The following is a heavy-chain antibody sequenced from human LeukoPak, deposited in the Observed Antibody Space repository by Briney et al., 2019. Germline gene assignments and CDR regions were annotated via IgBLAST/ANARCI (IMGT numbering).Heavy chain of an antibody. J-gene: IGHJ4*02. CDR1: GFTFTSYS. CDR3: ARSHDHLWGNYPDY. CDR2: ITTSSTTI. Sequence: PGGSLRLSCAASGFTFTSYSMNWVRQAPGKGLEWVSYITTSSTTIYYADSVKGRFTISRDNAKNSLYLQMNSLRDEDTAVYYCARSHDHLWGNYPDYWGQGTLVTISS. V-gene: IGHV3-48*02. D-gene: IGHD3-16*02.